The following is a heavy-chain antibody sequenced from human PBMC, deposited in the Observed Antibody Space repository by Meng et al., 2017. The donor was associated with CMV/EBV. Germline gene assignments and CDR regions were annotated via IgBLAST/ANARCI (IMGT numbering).Heavy chain of an antibody. V-gene: IGHV3-23*03. J-gene: IGHJ4*02. CDR1: GFTFSSYW. CDR3: AKGKRFLEWLFDY. CDR2: IYSGGSST. Sequence: GESLKISCAASGFTFSSYWMSWVRQAQGKGLEWVSVIYSGGSSTYYADSVKGRFTISRDNSKNTLYLQMNSLRAEDTAVYYCAKGKRFLEWLFDYWGQGTLVTVSS. D-gene: IGHD3-3*01.